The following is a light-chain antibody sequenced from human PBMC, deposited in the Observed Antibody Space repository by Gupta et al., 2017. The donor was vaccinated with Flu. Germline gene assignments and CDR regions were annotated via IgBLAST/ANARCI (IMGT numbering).Light chain of an antibody. CDR2: AAS. CDR3: QKYNSAPSIT. J-gene: IGKJ5*01. Sequence: DRVTITCRASQGISNYLAWYQQKPGKVPKLLIYAASTLQSGVPSRFSGSGSGTDFTLTISSLQPEDVATYYCQKYNSAPSITFGQGTRLEIK. CDR1: QGISNY. V-gene: IGKV1-27*01.